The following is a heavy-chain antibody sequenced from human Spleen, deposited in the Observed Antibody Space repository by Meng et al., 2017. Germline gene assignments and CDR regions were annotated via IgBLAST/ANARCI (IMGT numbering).Heavy chain of an antibody. CDR3: ARRVIGGFDY. D-gene: IGHD3-16*01. V-gene: IGHV3-20*04. CDR2: IKWNDGST. J-gene: IGHJ4*02. CDR1: GVSFSDSD. Sequence: GESLKISCAVSGVSFSDSDIHWVRQAPGKGLEWVSDIKWNDGSTGYADSVKGRFAISRDNAKNSLYLQMNSLRAEDTALYYCARRVIGGFDYWGQGTLVTVSS.